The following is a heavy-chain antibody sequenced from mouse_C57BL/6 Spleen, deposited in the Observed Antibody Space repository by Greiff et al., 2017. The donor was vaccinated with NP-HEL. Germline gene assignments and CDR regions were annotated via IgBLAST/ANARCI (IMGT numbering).Heavy chain of an antibody. J-gene: IGHJ2*01. Sequence: EVMLVESGGGLVKPGGSLKLSCAASGFTFSDYGMHWVRQAPEKGLEWVAYISSGSSTIYYADTVKGRFTISRDNAKNTLFLQMTSLRSEDTAMYYCARGDGDYFDYWGQGTTLTVSS. V-gene: IGHV5-17*01. CDR3: ARGDGDYFDY. D-gene: IGHD3-3*01. CDR2: ISSGSSTI. CDR1: GFTFSDYG.